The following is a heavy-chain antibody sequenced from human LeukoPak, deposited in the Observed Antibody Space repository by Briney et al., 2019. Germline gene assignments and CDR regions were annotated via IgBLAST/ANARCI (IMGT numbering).Heavy chain of an antibody. Sequence: GGSLRLSCAASGFTFSSYAMSWVRQAPGKGLEWVSAISGSGGSTYYADSVKGRFTISRDNSKNTLYLQMNSLTAEDTAVYYCAKDPAASRYSYGYSLDYYYYGMAVGGQGTTVTVSS. D-gene: IGHD5-18*01. CDR2: ISGSGGST. CDR3: AKDPAASRYSYGYSLDYYYYGMAV. CDR1: GFTFSSYA. J-gene: IGHJ6*02. V-gene: IGHV3-23*01.